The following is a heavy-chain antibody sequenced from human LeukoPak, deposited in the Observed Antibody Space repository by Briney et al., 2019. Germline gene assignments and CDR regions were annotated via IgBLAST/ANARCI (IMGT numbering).Heavy chain of an antibody. CDR3: ARDRYYSYYYYGMDV. CDR2: IKQDGSEK. CDR1: GFTFSSYW. J-gene: IGHJ6*04. Sequence: GGSLRLSCAASGFTFSSYWMSGVRQAPGKGLEWVANIKQDGSEKYYVDSVKGRFTISRDNAKNSLYLQMNSLRAEDTAVYYCARDRYYSYYYYGMDVWGKGTTVTVSS. V-gene: IGHV3-7*03. D-gene: IGHD1-14*01.